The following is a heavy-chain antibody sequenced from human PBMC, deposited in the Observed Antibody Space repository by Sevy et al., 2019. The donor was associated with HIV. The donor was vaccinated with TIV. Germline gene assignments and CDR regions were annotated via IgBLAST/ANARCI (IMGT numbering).Heavy chain of an antibody. J-gene: IGHJ4*02. CDR3: ATGFLLVGASGY. CDR1: GYTLTELS. Sequence: ASVKVSCKVSGYTLTELSMHWVRQAPGKGLEWMGGFDPEDGETIYAQKFQGRVTMTEDTSTDTAYMELSSLRSEDTAVYYCATGFLLVGASGYWGQGTLVTVPS. D-gene: IGHD1-26*01. V-gene: IGHV1-24*01. CDR2: FDPEDGET.